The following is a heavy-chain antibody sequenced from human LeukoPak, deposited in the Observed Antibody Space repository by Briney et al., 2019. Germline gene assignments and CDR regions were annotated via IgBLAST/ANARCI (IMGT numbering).Heavy chain of an antibody. CDR1: GFTFSSYA. CDR2: ISYDGSNK. J-gene: IGHJ4*02. Sequence: GGSLRLSCAASGFTFSSYAMHWVRQAPGKGLEWVAVISYDGSNKYYADSVKGRFTISRDNSKNTLYLQMNSLRAEDTAVYYCARAIYDRTGGDDHWGQGTLVTVSS. CDR3: ARAIYDRTGGDDH. V-gene: IGHV3-30*04. D-gene: IGHD3-22*01.